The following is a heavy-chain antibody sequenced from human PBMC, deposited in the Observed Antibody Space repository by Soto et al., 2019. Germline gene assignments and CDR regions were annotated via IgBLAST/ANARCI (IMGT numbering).Heavy chain of an antibody. V-gene: IGHV3-30*18. J-gene: IGHJ4*02. CDR2: ISYDGSNK. D-gene: IGHD3-22*01. CDR1: GFTFSSYG. Sequence: PGGSLRLSCAASGFTFSSYGMHWVRQAPGKGLEWVAAISYDGSNKYYADSVKGRFTISRDNSKNTLYLQMNSLRAEDTAVYYCAKVFHDSSGSDYWGQGTLVTVSS. CDR3: AKVFHDSSGSDY.